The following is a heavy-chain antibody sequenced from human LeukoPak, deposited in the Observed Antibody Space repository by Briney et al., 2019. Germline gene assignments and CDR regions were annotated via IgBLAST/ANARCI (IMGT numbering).Heavy chain of an antibody. D-gene: IGHD5/OR15-5a*01. CDR1: RGSINSGSYY. CDR3: ARRIVSLHYFDY. V-gene: IGHV4-61*02. Sequence: SETLSLTCTVSRGSINSGSYYWSWIRQPAGKGLEWIGRIYTSGSTDYNPSLKSRVTISIDTSKNQFSLELSSVTAADTAVYYCARRIVSLHYFDYWGQGTLVTVSS. J-gene: IGHJ4*02. CDR2: IYTSGST.